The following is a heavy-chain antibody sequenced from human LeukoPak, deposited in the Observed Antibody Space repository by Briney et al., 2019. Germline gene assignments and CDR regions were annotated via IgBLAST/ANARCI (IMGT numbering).Heavy chain of an antibody. D-gene: IGHD1-26*01. CDR2: ISAKNSNT. CDR1: GYTFTNYG. V-gene: IGHV1-18*01. CDR3: ARDTEWEKNPDYFDY. J-gene: IGHJ4*02. Sequence: ASVKVSCKASGYTFTNYGISWVRQAPGQGLEWMGWISAKNSNTNYAQKVQGRVTMTTDTSTSTAYMELRSLRSDDTAVYYCARDTEWEKNPDYFDYWGQGTLVTVSS.